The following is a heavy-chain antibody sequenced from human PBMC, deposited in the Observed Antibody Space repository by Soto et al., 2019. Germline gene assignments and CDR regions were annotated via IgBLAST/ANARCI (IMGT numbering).Heavy chain of an antibody. CDR2: SRNKAHTYTT. V-gene: IGHV3-72*01. Sequence: EVQLVESGGALVQPGGSLRLSCAASGFTFSDHYMDWVRQAPGKGLEWVGRSRNKAHTYTTEYAASVKGRFTISRDDSNDSMLLQMNSLKTEETAVYYCSRVFGSSWNPAFFDYWGQGTLVTVSS. CDR1: GFTFSDHY. D-gene: IGHD6-13*01. J-gene: IGHJ4*02. CDR3: SRVFGSSWNPAFFDY.